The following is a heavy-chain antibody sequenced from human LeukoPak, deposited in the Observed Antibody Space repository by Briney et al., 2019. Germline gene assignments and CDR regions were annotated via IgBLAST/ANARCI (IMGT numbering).Heavy chain of an antibody. CDR1: GFTFSSYS. Sequence: GGSLRLSCAASGFTFSSYSMNWVRQAPGKGLEWVSSISSSSSYIYYADSVKGRFTTSRDNAKNSLYLQMNSLRAEDTAVYYCARDGSVCSGGSCYSSYYYMDVWGKGTTVTVSS. V-gene: IGHV3-21*01. J-gene: IGHJ6*03. CDR3: ARDGSVCSGGSCYSSYYYMDV. D-gene: IGHD2-15*01. CDR2: ISSSSSYI.